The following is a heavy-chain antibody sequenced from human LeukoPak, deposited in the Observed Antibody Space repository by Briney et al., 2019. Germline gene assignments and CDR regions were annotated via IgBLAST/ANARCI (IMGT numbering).Heavy chain of an antibody. CDR2: IYPDDTT. V-gene: IGHV3-53*01. CDR3: ARGSFLNV. CDR1: GFTVSDNH. J-gene: IGHJ4*02. Sequence: GGSLRLSCAASGFTVSDNHLSWVRQAPGKGLEWVSFIYPDDTTYYADSVKGRFTISRDSAKHTVYLQMDSLRAEDTALYYCARGSFLNVWGQGTLVTVSS.